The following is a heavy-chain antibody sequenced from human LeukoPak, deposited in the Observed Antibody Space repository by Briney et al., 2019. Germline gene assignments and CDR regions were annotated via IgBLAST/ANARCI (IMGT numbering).Heavy chain of an antibody. Sequence: GGSLRHLCAASGFTFSRYELNWVRQAPGKGLEWVSYISSSGSTIYYADSVKGRFTISRDNAKNSLYLQMNSLRAEDTAVYYCAKAGLGYCTGGSCYQFDYWGQGTLVTVSS. CDR2: ISSSGSTI. CDR1: GFTFSRYE. CDR3: AKAGLGYCTGGSCYQFDY. V-gene: IGHV3-48*03. D-gene: IGHD2-15*01. J-gene: IGHJ4*02.